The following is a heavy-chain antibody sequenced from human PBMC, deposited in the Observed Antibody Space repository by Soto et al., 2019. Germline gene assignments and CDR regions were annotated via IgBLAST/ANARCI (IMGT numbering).Heavy chain of an antibody. J-gene: IGHJ4*02. CDR3: ARDPGRSYYDILTGYYTEYYFDY. D-gene: IGHD3-9*01. CDR2: ISSSSSTI. Sequence: GGSLRHSCAASGFTFSGYIMNGVGQAPGKGLGWVSYISSSSSTIYYAGSVKGRFTISRDNAKNSLYLQMNSLRDEDTAVYYCARDPGRSYYDILTGYYTEYYFDYWGQGTLVTVSS. V-gene: IGHV3-48*02. CDR1: GFTFSGYI.